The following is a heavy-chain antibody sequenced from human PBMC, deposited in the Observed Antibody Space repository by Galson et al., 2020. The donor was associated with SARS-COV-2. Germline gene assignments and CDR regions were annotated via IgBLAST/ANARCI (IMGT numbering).Heavy chain of an antibody. CDR1: GFPFSSYA. CDR3: ARSKRITIFGVVYYYYGMDV. Sequence: GGSLSLSCAASGFPFSSYAMHWVRQAPGKGLEWVAVISYDGSNKYYADSVKGRFTISRDNSKNTLYLQMNSLRAEDTAVYYCARSKRITIFGVVYYYYGMDVWGQGTTVTVSS. CDR2: ISYDGSNK. J-gene: IGHJ6*02. D-gene: IGHD3-3*01. V-gene: IGHV3-30*04.